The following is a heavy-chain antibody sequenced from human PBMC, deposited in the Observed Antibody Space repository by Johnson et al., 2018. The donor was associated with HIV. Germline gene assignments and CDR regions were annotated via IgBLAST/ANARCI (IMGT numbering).Heavy chain of an antibody. CDR2: SNWNGGST. CDR1: GFTFDDYG. D-gene: IGHD3-10*01. J-gene: IGHJ3*02. Sequence: EVQLVESRGGVVRPGGSLRLSCAASGFTFDDYGMSWVRQAPGKGLEWVSGSNWNGGSTGYADSVKGRFTISRDNSKNTLYLQMNSLRAEDTAVYYCARDPMCRGAGVFDIWGQGTMVTVSS. V-gene: IGHV3-20*04. CDR3: ARDPMCRGAGVFDI.